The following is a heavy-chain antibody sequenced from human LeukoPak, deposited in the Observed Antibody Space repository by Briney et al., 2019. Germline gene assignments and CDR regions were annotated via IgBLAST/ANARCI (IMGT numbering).Heavy chain of an antibody. Sequence: SVKVSCKASGGTFSSYAISWVRQAPGQGLEWMGGIIPIFGTANYAQKFQGRVTITADASTSTAYMELSSLRSEDTAVYYCARGPITMVRGASHPDYYYYYYMDVWGKGTTVTISS. D-gene: IGHD3-10*01. CDR1: GGTFSSYA. V-gene: IGHV1-69*13. CDR2: IIPIFGTA. CDR3: ARGPITMVRGASHPDYYYYYYMDV. J-gene: IGHJ6*03.